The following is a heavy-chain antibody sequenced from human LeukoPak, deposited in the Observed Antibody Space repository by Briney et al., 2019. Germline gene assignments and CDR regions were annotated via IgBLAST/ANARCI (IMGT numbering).Heavy chain of an antibody. CDR2: IYSSGIT. J-gene: IGHJ4*02. CDR3: ARLATDSDILTGSDY. Sequence: SETVSLTCTVSGGSISGYYWSWVRQPPLKGLEWIGYIYSSGITRYSPSLKSRLTISVDTSKNQFSLRLSSVTAADTALYYCARLATDSDILTGSDYWGQGTVVPVSS. V-gene: IGHV4-59*08. D-gene: IGHD3-9*01. CDR1: GGSISGYY.